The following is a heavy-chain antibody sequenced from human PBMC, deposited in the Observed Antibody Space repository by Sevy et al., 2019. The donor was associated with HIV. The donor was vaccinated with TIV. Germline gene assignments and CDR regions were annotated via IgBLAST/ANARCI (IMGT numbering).Heavy chain of an antibody. D-gene: IGHD3-10*01. V-gene: IGHV3-33*01. CDR2: IWFDGSYK. CDR3: ARDGGMEVRAWGAYYYGMDA. CDR1: GFTFSSYG. J-gene: IGHJ6*02. Sequence: GGSLRLSCAASGFTFSSYGMHWVRQAPGKGLEWVAAIWFDGSYKYYADSVKGRFTISRDNSKNTLYLQMNSLRAEDTAIYYCARDGGMEVRAWGAYYYGMDAWGQGTTVTVSS.